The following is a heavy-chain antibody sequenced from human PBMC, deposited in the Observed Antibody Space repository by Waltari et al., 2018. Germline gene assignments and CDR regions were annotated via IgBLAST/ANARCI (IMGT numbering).Heavy chain of an antibody. V-gene: IGHV1-69*13. Sequence: QVQLVQSGAEVKKPGASVKVSCKASGYSFIIYGFSWVRQAPGQGLEWMGGIIPIFGTANYAQKFQGRVTITADESTSTAYMELSSLRSEDTAVYYCARDPQTDYGAKGRLGYFDLWGRGTLVTVSS. CDR3: ARDPQTDYGAKGRLGYFDL. J-gene: IGHJ2*01. CDR2: IIPIFGTA. CDR1: GYSFIIYG. D-gene: IGHD3-10*01.